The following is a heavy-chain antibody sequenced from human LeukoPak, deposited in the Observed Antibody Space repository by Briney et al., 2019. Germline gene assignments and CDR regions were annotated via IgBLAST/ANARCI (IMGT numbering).Heavy chain of an antibody. D-gene: IGHD5-12*01. V-gene: IGHV4-59*01. CDR1: GGSISSYY. J-gene: IGHJ4*02. Sequence: SETLSLTCTVSGGSISSYYWSWIRQPPGKGLEWIGYIYYSGSTNYNPSLKSRVTISVDTSKNQFSLKLSSVTAADTAVYYCASIYSGYDYEDYRGQGTLVTVSS. CDR3: ASIYSGYDYEDY. CDR2: IYYSGST.